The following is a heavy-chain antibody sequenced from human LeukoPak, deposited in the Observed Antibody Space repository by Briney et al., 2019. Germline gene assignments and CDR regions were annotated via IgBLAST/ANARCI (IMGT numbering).Heavy chain of an antibody. J-gene: IGHJ6*03. CDR3: AKDNIMITFGGVISTYFTNYYYYYIDV. D-gene: IGHD3-16*02. Sequence: PGGSLTLSCAASGFTFRSYAMSWVRHAPGGGLEGVSAISGSWGNTQCADCVRGLFTISRDSQKITVYLQMKSRRADHRAVYYFAKDNIMITFGGVISTYFTNYYYYYIDVWGKGTTVTVSS. V-gene: IGHV3-23*01. CDR1: GFTFRSYA. CDR2: ISGSWGNT.